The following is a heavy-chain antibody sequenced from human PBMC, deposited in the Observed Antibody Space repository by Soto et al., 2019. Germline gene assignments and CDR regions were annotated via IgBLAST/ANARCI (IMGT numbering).Heavy chain of an antibody. CDR2: IKQDGSEK. CDR3: ARVRRTYYDFWSGYGAFDI. CDR1: GFTFSSYW. Sequence: EVQLVESGGGLVQPGGSLRLSCAASGFTFSSYWMSWVRQAPGKGLEWVANIKQDGSEKYYVDSVKGRFTISRDNAKNSLYLQMNSLRAEDTAVYYCARVRRTYYDFWSGYGAFDIWGQGTMVTVSS. D-gene: IGHD3-3*01. V-gene: IGHV3-7*01. J-gene: IGHJ3*02.